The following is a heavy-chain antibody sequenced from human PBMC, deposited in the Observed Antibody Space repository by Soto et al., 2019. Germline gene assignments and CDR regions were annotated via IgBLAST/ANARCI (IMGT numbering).Heavy chain of an antibody. D-gene: IGHD2-8*01. V-gene: IGHV1-69*13. CDR1: GGTFSSYA. J-gene: IGHJ3*02. CDR2: IIPIFGTT. Sequence: SVKVSCKASGGTFSSYAISWVRQAPGQGLEWMGGIIPIFGTTNYAQKFQGRVTITADESTSTAYMELSSLRSEDTAVYYCARAGLFCVCATSGPDLFYIPGQGTMVPGS. CDR3: ARAGLFCVCATSGPDLFYI.